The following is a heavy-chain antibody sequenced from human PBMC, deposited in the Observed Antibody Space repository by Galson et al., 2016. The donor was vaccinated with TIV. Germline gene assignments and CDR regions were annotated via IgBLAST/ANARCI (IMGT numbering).Heavy chain of an antibody. V-gene: IGHV3-7*01. J-gene: IGHJ4*02. CDR3: ARTLRIASFDY. CDR2: IKQDGSET. CDR1: GFTFSSYW. Sequence: SLRLSCAASGFTFSSYWMSWVRQAPGKGLEWVANIKQDGSETYYVDSVTGRFTISRDNARNSLYLQMNSLRDEDTAVYYCARTLRIASFDYWGQGTLVTVSS. D-gene: IGHD3-3*02.